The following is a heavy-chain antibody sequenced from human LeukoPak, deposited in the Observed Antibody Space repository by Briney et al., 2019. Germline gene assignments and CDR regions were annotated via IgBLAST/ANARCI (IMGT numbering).Heavy chain of an antibody. V-gene: IGHV1-69*06. D-gene: IGHD5-18*01. Sequence: SVEVSCKASGGTFSSYAISWVRQAPGQGLEWMGGIIPIFGTANYAQKFQGRVTITADKSTSTAYMELSSLRSEDTAVYYCARELGYSYGSFDYWGQGTLVTVSS. CDR3: ARELGYSYGSFDY. CDR1: GGTFSSYA. CDR2: IIPIFGTA. J-gene: IGHJ4*02.